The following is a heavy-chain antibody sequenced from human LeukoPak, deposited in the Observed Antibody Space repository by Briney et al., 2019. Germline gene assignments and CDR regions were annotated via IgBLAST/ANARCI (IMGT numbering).Heavy chain of an antibody. CDR2: MNPNSGNT. CDR1: VYTFTSYD. Sequence: ASVKVSCKASVYTFTSYDINWVRQATGQGLEWMGWMNPNSGNTGYAQKFQGRVTITRNTSISTAYMELSSLRSEDAAVYYCARGLDYYDSSGYLHWGQGTLVTVSS. CDR3: ARGLDYYDSSGYLH. D-gene: IGHD3-22*01. V-gene: IGHV1-8*03. J-gene: IGHJ4*02.